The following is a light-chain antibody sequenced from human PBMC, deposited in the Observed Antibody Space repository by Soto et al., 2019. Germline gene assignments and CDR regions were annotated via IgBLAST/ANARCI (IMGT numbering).Light chain of an antibody. CDR3: QLRSNWPPLDN. CDR2: GAS. V-gene: IGKV3-11*01. CDR1: QRVSSY. Sequence: EIVLTQSPATLSLSPGERATLACRASQRVSSYLAWYQQKPGQAPRLLIYGASNKATGIPARFRGSGSGTDFTLAISCLEPEDFAVYFFQLRSNWPPLDNFGQGTTLEIK. J-gene: IGKJ2*01.